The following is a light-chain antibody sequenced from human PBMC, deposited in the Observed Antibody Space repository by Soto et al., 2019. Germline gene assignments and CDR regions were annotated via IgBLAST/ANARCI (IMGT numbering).Light chain of an antibody. CDR1: QGITSY. V-gene: IGKV1-9*01. CDR2: SAS. Sequence: DIQLTQSPASLSGSVGDRCTITCRASQGITSYLAWYQQRPGKAPGLLIYSASTLQSGVPSRFSGSGYGTDFSLTISNLQPEDFATYYCQQLYSHPLTFGGGTK. CDR3: QQLYSHPLT. J-gene: IGKJ4*01.